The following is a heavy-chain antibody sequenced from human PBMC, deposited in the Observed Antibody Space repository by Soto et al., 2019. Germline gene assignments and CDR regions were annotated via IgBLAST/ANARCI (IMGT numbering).Heavy chain of an antibody. CDR3: ARDLIIRIFDRYYYYYMDV. V-gene: IGHV3-21*01. D-gene: IGHD3-10*01. J-gene: IGHJ6*03. CDR2: ISSSSSYI. Sequence: EVQLVESGGGLVKPGGSLRLSCAASGFTFSSYSMNWVRQAPGKGLEWVSSISSSSSYIYYADSVKGRFTISRDNAKNSLYLQMNSLRAEDTAVYYCARDLIIRIFDRYYYYYMDVWGKGTTVTVSS. CDR1: GFTFSSYS.